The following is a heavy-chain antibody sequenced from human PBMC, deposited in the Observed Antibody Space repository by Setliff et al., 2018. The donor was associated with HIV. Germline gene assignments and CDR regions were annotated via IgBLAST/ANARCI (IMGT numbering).Heavy chain of an antibody. CDR3: VRGYRSAWNSWFDA. Sequence: ASVKVSCKASGYTFTSYGISWVRQAPGQGLEWMGWINAGNGNTKYSQKFQGRVTITRDTSTSTVYMDLSSLRADDTAVYYCVRGYRSAWNSWFDAWGQGTRVTVSS. CDR2: INAGNGNT. V-gene: IGHV1-18*01. CDR1: GYTFTSYG. D-gene: IGHD6-19*01. J-gene: IGHJ5*02.